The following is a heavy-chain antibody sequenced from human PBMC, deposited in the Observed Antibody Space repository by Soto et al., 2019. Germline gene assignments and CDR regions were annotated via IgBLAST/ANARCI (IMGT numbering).Heavy chain of an antibody. CDR2: IYYSGST. D-gene: IGHD3-10*01. CDR3: ARQLLWFGELSANWFDP. Sequence: PSETLSLTCTVSGGSISSGDYYWSWIRQPPGKGLEWIGYIYYSGSTYYNPSLKSRVTISVDTSKNQFSLKLSSVTAADTAVYYCARQLLWFGELSANWFDPWGQGTLVTVSS. J-gene: IGHJ5*02. V-gene: IGHV4-30-4*01. CDR1: GGSISSGDYY.